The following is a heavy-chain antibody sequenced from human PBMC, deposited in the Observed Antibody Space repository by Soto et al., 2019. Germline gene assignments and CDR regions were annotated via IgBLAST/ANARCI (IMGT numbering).Heavy chain of an antibody. V-gene: IGHV1-8*01. D-gene: IGHD6-13*01. CDR3: AYSSTPFDS. Sequence: GASVKVSCKASGYTFTSYDMNWVRQDTGQGLEWMGWMNPNSGNTGYAQKLEGRVTVTRNTSTSTAYMELNSLRPEDTAVYYCAYSSTPFDSWGQGTLVTVS. CDR2: MNPNSGNT. J-gene: IGHJ4*02. CDR1: GYTFTSYD.